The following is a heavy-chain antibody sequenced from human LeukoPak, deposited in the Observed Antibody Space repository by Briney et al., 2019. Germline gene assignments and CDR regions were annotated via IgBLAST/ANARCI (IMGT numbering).Heavy chain of an antibody. Sequence: GGSLRLSCTASGVTFGDYAMSWVRQAPGKGLEWVGFIRSKAYGGTTEYAASVKGRFTISRDDSKSIAYLQMNSLKTEDTAVYYCTSSLTARVPYGWGQGTLVTVSS. D-gene: IGHD1-14*01. CDR2: IRSKAYGGTT. V-gene: IGHV3-49*04. J-gene: IGHJ4*02. CDR1: GVTFGDYA. CDR3: TSSLTARVPYG.